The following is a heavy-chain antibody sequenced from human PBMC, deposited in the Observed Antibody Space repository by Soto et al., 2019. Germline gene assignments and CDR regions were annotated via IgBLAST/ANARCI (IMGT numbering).Heavy chain of an antibody. CDR1: GGTFSSYA. Sequence: RASVKVSCKASGGTFSSYAISWVRQATGQGLEWMGGIIPIFGTANYAQKFQGRVTITADESTSTAYMELSSLRSEDTAVYYCAHGSGFGELFPVYWGQGTLVTVSS. D-gene: IGHD3-10*01. CDR2: IIPIFGTA. CDR3: AHGSGFGELFPVY. V-gene: IGHV1-69*13. J-gene: IGHJ4*02.